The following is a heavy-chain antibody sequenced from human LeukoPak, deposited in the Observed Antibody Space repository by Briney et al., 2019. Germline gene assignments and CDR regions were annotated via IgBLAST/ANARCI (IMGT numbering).Heavy chain of an antibody. J-gene: IGHJ4*02. D-gene: IGHD3-10*01. CDR1: GFTFSSYA. CDR3: ARDARVRGIYSGDY. CDR2: ISGSGGST. V-gene: IGHV3-23*01. Sequence: PGGSLRLSCAASGFTFSSYAMSWVRQAPGKGLEWVSAISGSGGSTYYADSVKGRFTISRDNSKNTLYLQMNSLRAEDTAVYYCARDARVRGIYSGDYWGQGTLVTVSS.